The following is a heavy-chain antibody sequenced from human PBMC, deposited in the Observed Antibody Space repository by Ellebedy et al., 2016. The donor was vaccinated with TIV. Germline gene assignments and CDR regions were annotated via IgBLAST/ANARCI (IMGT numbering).Heavy chain of an antibody. CDR1: GFTFSNYD. J-gene: IGHJ4*02. CDR2: IYYDAIDI. CDR3: ARDQVYGIQLWFDY. Sequence: GESLKISCAASGFTFSNYDMHWVRQAPGKGLEWVAVIYYDAIDIYSVDSVRGRFTISRDNAKNSVFLQMNSLRAEDTAVYYCARDQVYGIQLWFDYWGQGTLVTVSS. D-gene: IGHD5-18*01. V-gene: IGHV3-33*01.